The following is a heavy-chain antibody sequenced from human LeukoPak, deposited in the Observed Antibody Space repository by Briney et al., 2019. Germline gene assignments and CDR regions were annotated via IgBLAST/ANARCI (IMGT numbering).Heavy chain of an antibody. Sequence: SETLSLTCTVSGGSISSYYWSWIRQPPGKGLEWIGYIYYSGSTNYNPSLKSRVTISVDTSKNQFSLKLSSVTAADTAVYYCARSLVEWPRYPGYYFDYWGQGTLVTVSS. V-gene: IGHV4-59*08. D-gene: IGHD5-12*01. CDR1: GGSISSYY. CDR3: ARSLVEWPRYPGYYFDY. J-gene: IGHJ4*02. CDR2: IYYSGST.